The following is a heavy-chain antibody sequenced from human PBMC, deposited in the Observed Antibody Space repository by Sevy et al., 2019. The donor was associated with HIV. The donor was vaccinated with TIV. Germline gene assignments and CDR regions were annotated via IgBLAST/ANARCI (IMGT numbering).Heavy chain of an antibody. Sequence: GGSLRLSCAASGFTFSSYDMSWVRQAPGKGLEWVSVISGSGVSTYYADSVKGRFTISRDNSKNTLYLQLNSLRAEDTAVYYCAKSMGGFVAFDMWGQGTMVTVSS. V-gene: IGHV3-23*01. CDR3: AKSMGGFVAFDM. CDR1: GFTFSSYD. D-gene: IGHD6-25*01. CDR2: ISGSGVST. J-gene: IGHJ3*02.